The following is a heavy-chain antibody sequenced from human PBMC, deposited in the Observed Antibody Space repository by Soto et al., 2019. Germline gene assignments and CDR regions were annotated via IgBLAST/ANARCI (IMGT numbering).Heavy chain of an antibody. V-gene: IGHV4-30-2*01. CDR1: GGSISSGGYS. D-gene: IGHD5-18*01. J-gene: IGHJ4*02. Sequence: PSETLSLTCAVSGGSISSGGYSWSWIRQPPGKGLEWIGYIYHSGSTYYNPSLKSRVTISVDRSKNQFSLKLSSVTAAVTAVYYCARGYSYGYLDYWGQGTLVTV. CDR3: ARGYSYGYLDY. CDR2: IYHSGST.